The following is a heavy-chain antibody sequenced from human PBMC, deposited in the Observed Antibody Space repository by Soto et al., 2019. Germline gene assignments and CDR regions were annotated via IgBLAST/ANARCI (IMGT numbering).Heavy chain of an antibody. CDR3: AGGARGGSGSPASYYYSGLDV. J-gene: IGHJ6*02. Sequence: DVQLLESGGHLVQPGGSLRLSCAASGFTFSSYAMSWVRQAPGKGLEWVSSVSAGGDMTYYSDSVKGRFTISRDNSNNALFLQMNSLRIEDTALYYCAGGARGGSGSPASYYYSGLDVWGQGTTVTVS. CDR2: VSAGGDMT. D-gene: IGHD3-10*01. V-gene: IGHV3-23*01. CDR1: GFTFSSYA.